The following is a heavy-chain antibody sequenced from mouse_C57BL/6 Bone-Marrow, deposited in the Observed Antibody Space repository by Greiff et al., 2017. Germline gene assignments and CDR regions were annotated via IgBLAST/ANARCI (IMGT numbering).Heavy chain of an antibody. D-gene: IGHD1-1*01. Sequence: DVMLVESGGDLVKPGGSLKLSCAASGFTFSSYGMSWVRQTPDKRLEWVATISSGGSYTYYPDSVKGRFTISRDNAKNTLYLQMSSLKSEDTAMYYCARHLRYGSSYDYFDYWGQGTTLTVSS. CDR1: GFTFSSYG. J-gene: IGHJ2*01. V-gene: IGHV5-6*02. CDR3: ARHLRYGSSYDYFDY. CDR2: ISSGGSYT.